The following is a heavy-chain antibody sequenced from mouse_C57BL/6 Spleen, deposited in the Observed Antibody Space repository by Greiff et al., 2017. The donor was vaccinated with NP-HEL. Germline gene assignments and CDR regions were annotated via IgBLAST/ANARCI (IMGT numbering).Heavy chain of an antibody. V-gene: IGHV1-82*01. CDR1: GYAFSSSW. Sequence: QVHVKQSGPELVKPGASVKISCKASGYAFSSSWMNWVKQRPGKGLEWIGRIYPGDGDTNYNGKFKGKATLTADKSSSTAYMQLSSLTSEDSAVYFCALIYNDYDGDYAMDYWGQGTSVTVSS. CDR2: IYPGDGDT. CDR3: ALIYNDYDGDYAMDY. J-gene: IGHJ4*01. D-gene: IGHD2-4*01.